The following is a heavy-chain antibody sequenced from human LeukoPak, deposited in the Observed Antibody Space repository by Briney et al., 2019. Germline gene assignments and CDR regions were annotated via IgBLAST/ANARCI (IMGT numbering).Heavy chain of an antibody. V-gene: IGHV3-7*01. CDR2: INQDVSRT. J-gene: IGHJ4*02. CDR3: ARLKDDVTKFDY. D-gene: IGHD2-8*01. Sequence: GGSLRLSCADSGFAFSRYWMAWVRQAPGKGLEWVASINQDVSRTHYVDSVKGRFTISRDNAKSSLFLQMTSLRVEDTAVYFCARLKDDVTKFDYWGQGTLVTVSS. CDR1: GFAFSRYW.